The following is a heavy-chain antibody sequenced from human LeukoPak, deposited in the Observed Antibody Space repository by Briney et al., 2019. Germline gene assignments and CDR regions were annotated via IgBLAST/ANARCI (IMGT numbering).Heavy chain of an antibody. J-gene: IGHJ5*02. D-gene: IGHD6-19*01. CDR1: GFTFSSYA. Sequence: PGGSLRLSCAASGFTFSSYAMHWVRQAPGKGLEWVAVISYDGSNKYYADSVKGRFTISRDSSKNTLYLQMNSLRAEDTAVYYCARDSSGWYGNWFDPWGQGTLVTVSS. V-gene: IGHV3-30*04. CDR2: ISYDGSNK. CDR3: ARDSSGWYGNWFDP.